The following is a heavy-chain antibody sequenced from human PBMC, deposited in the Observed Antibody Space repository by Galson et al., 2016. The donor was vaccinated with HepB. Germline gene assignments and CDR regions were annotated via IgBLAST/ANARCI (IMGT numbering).Heavy chain of an antibody. CDR2: ISNSGEIT. Sequence: SLRLSCAASGFTFSNYAMSWVRQAPGKGLEWVAAISNSGEITFYTDSVRGRFAVSRDNSMNTLFLQMDSLRADDTAVYYCARGHVAGNAASDDWGQGTLVIVSS. CDR1: GFTFSNYA. J-gene: IGHJ4*02. CDR3: ARGHVAGNAASDD. D-gene: IGHD6-19*01. V-gene: IGHV3-23*01.